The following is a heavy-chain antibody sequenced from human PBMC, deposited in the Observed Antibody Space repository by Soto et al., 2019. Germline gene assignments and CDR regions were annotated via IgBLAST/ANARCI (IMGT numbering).Heavy chain of an antibody. Sequence: QVQLVESGGGVVQPGRSLRLSCAASGFTFSSYAMHWVRQAPGKGLEWVAVISYDGSNKYYADSVKGRFTISRDNSKNTLYLQMNSRRAEDTAVYYCARDRVYRGEGDAFDIWGQGTMVTVSS. D-gene: IGHD5-12*01. CDR1: GFTFSSYA. CDR2: ISYDGSNK. J-gene: IGHJ3*02. V-gene: IGHV3-30-3*01. CDR3: ARDRVYRGEGDAFDI.